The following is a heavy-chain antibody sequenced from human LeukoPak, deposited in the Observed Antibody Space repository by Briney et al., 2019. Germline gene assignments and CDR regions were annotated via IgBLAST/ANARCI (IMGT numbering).Heavy chain of an antibody. CDR3: ARDIDYAYFDY. Sequence: ASVKVSCKASGYTFTGYCMHWVRQAPGQGLEWMGWINPNSGGTNYAQKFQGWVTMTRDTSISTAYMELSRLRSDDTAVYYCARDIDYAYFDYWGQGTLVTVSS. CDR2: INPNSGGT. CDR1: GYTFTGYC. V-gene: IGHV1-2*04. J-gene: IGHJ4*02. D-gene: IGHD4/OR15-4a*01.